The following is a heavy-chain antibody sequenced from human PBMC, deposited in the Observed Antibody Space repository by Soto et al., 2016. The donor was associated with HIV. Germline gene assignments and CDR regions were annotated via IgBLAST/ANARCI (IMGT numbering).Heavy chain of an antibody. CDR3: ARDQGGYSSGWSDY. CDR2: ISGGGGST. D-gene: IGHD6-19*01. Sequence: EVQLLESGGGLVQPGGSLRLSCAASGFTFSSHAMNWVRQAPEKGLEWVSTISGGGGSTYDAKSVKGRFTISRDNSKKTVYLQMNSLRVEDTAVYYCARDQGGYSSGWSDYWGQGTLVTVSS. CDR1: GFTFSSHA. J-gene: IGHJ4*02. V-gene: IGHV3-23*01.